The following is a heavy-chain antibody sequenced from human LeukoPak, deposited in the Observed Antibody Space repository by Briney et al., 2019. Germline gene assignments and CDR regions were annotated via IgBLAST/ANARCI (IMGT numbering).Heavy chain of an antibody. Sequence: GGSLRLSCAASGLIVSSNYMSRVRQAPGKGLEWVSALYSGGSIYYADSVKGRFTISRDNFKNTLYLQMNSLRAEDTAVYYCARDPSRGLYYFDHWGQGTLVTVSS. V-gene: IGHV3-53*01. CDR3: ARDPSRGLYYFDH. CDR1: GLIVSSNY. CDR2: LYSGGSI. D-gene: IGHD3/OR15-3a*01. J-gene: IGHJ4*02.